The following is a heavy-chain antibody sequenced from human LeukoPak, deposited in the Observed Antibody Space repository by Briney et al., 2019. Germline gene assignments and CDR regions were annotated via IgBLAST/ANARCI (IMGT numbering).Heavy chain of an antibody. Sequence: GGSLRLSCAASGFTFSDYYMTWIRQAPGKGLEWVSYMSSSGFTIHYADSVKGRFTISRDNAKNSLYLQMSSLRAEDTAVYYCARVKYGELFLLFDYRGQGSLVTVSS. D-gene: IGHD3-10*01. CDR3: ARVKYGELFLLFDY. J-gene: IGHJ4*02. V-gene: IGHV3-11*01. CDR2: MSSSGFTI. CDR1: GFTFSDYY.